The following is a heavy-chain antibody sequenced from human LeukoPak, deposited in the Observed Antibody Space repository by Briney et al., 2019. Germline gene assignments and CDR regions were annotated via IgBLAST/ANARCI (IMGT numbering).Heavy chain of an antibody. CDR3: AREMGSSRKVYYFDY. V-gene: IGHV1-69*05. CDR2: IIPIFGTA. D-gene: IGHD1-26*01. CDR1: GGTFSSYA. Sequence: SVKVSCKASGGTFSSYAISWVRQAPGQGLEWMGGIIPIFGTANYAQKFQGRVTITTDESTSTAYMELSSLRAEDTAVYYCAREMGSSRKVYYFDYWGQGTLVTVSS. J-gene: IGHJ4*02.